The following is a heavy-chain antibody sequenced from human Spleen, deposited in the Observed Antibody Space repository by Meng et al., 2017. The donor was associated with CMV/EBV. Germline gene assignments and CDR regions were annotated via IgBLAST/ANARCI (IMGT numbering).Heavy chain of an antibody. Sequence: GESLKISCAASGFTFSNSGISWVRQAPGKGLDWVSTISGGGDNTHYADSVKGRFTISRDSSKNTLYLRMKSLRAEDTAVYYCAKDRFANNWYNNRGGLSALLSWGQGTLVTVSS. D-gene: IGHD1/OR15-1a*01. CDR1: GFTFSNSG. CDR3: AKDRFANNWYNNRGGLSALLS. V-gene: IGHV3-23*01. J-gene: IGHJ4*02. CDR2: ISGGGDNT.